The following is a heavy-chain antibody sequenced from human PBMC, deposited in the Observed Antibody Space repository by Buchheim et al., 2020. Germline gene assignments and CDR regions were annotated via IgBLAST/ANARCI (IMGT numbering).Heavy chain of an antibody. CDR1: GGSFSGYY. CDR2: INHSGST. Sequence: QVQLQQWGAGLLKPSETLSLTCAVYGGSFSGYYWSWIRQPPGKGLEWIGEINHSGSTNYNPSLKSRVTISVDTSKNQFSLKLSSVTAADTAVYYCARGVWEYQGDIVVVPAAMFSWYYYYGMDVWGQGTT. J-gene: IGHJ6*02. D-gene: IGHD2-2*01. V-gene: IGHV4-34*01. CDR3: ARGVWEYQGDIVVVPAAMFSWYYYYGMDV.